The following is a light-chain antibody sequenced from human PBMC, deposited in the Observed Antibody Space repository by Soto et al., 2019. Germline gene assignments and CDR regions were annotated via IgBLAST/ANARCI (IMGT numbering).Light chain of an antibody. Sequence: DIQMTQSPSSLSASVGDRVTITCRASQSISRDLNWYQQKPGKAPKLLISGASSLQGGVPSRFSGSGSGTEFTLTIINLLPDDFATYFCQQSHSTPVYTFGQGTKLEIK. CDR3: QQSHSTPVYT. J-gene: IGKJ2*01. V-gene: IGKV1-39*01. CDR2: GAS. CDR1: QSISRD.